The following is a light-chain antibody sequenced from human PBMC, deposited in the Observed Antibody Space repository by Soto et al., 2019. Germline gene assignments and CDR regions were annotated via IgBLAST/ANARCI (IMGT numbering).Light chain of an antibody. CDR2: GAS. Sequence: EIVLTQSPGTLSLSPGERATLSCRARQSVSSSYLAWYQQKPGQAPRLLIYGASSRATGIPDRFSGSGSGTDFTLTISRLEPEDFAVYYCQQYGSSPLTFGGGNKVEIK. CDR3: QQYGSSPLT. CDR1: QSVSSSY. J-gene: IGKJ4*01. V-gene: IGKV3-20*01.